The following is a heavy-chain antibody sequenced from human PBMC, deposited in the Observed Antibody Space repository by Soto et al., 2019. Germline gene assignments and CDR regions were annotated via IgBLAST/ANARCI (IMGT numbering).Heavy chain of an antibody. J-gene: IGHJ4*02. D-gene: IGHD5-12*01. CDR2: INNDGSST. CDR1: GFTFSSYW. CDR3: ARRRDGYNDY. V-gene: IGHV3-74*01. Sequence: EVQLVESGGGLVHPGGSLRLSCVASGFTFSSYWMQWVRQAPGKGLVWVSRINNDGSSTTYADSVKGRFTISRDNAKNTLYLQMNSLRAEDTAVYYCARRRDGYNDYWGQGTLDTVSS.